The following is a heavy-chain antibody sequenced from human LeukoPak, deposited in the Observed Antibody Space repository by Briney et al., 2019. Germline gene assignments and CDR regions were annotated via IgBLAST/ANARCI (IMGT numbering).Heavy chain of an antibody. CDR1: GPSISGYY. V-gene: IGHV4-59*01. Sequence: SETLSLTCTVTGPSISGYYWSWLRQPPGKGLEWHGFIYYSGTTNYNPSLKSRVTVSVDTSKNQFSLMLSSVTAADTAVYYCARMTSYSSGCYFDYWGQGTLVTVSS. J-gene: IGHJ4*02. CDR3: ARMTSYSSGCYFDY. CDR2: IYYSGTT. D-gene: IGHD6-19*01.